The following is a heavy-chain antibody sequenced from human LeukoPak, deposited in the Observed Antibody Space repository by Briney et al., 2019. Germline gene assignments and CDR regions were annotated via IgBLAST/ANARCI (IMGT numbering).Heavy chain of an antibody. J-gene: IGHJ4*02. CDR2: ISHDGII. V-gene: IGHV3-74*01. CDR1: GFTFSSYV. CDR3: ARDWVYKIDY. D-gene: IGHD5-24*01. Sequence: GGSLRLSCETAGFTFSSYVMHWVRRTPGKGLVWVSRISHDGIISYADSVKGRFTISRDNAKNTLILQMNSLRVEDTAVYYCARDWVYKIDYWGRGTLVSVSS.